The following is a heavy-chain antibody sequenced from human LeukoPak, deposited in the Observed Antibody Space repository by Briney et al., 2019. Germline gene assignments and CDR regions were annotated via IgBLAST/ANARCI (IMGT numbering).Heavy chain of an antibody. J-gene: IGHJ4*02. CDR3: ARDLMWGFDY. Sequence: GGSLRLSCAASGFTFSGHAMHWVRQTRGVGMEWVAIIGNDGRDQHYSESVKGRFTISRDNSKNTLFLQLNSLRPEDTALYLCARDLMWGFDYWGQGTLVTVSS. V-gene: IGHV3-30*02. D-gene: IGHD7-27*01. CDR1: GFTFSGHA. CDR2: IGNDGRDQ.